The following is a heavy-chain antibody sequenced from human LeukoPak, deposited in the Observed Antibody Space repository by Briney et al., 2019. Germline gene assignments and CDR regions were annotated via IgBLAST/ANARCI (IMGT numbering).Heavy chain of an antibody. CDR1: GGSISSSSYY. J-gene: IGHJ4*02. Sequence: PSETLSLTCTVSGGSISSSSYYWGWIRQPPGKGLEWIGSIYYSGSTYYNPSLKSRVTISVDTSKNQFSLKLSSVTAADTAVYYCASLGYYYYYFDYWGQGTLVTVSS. V-gene: IGHV4-39*01. CDR2: IYYSGST. CDR3: ASLGYYYYYFDY. D-gene: IGHD3-22*01.